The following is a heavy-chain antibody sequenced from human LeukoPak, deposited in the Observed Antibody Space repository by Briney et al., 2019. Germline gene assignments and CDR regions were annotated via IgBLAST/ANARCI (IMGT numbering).Heavy chain of an antibody. J-gene: IGHJ6*03. CDR1: GFTFSSYA. V-gene: IGHV3-23*01. CDR2: ISGSGGST. D-gene: IGHD3-9*01. CDR3: AKDGPPRGNFDWLSHYYYYYYMDV. Sequence: PGGSLRLSCAASGFTFSSYAMSWVRQAPGKGLEWVSAISGSGGSTYYADSVKGRFTISRDNSKNTLYLQMNSLRAEDTAVYYCAKDGPPRGNFDWLSHYYYYYYMDVWGKGTTVTVSS.